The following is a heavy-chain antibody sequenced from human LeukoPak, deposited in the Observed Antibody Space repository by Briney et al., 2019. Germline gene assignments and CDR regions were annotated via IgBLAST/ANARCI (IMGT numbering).Heavy chain of an antibody. V-gene: IGHV3-33*01. Sequence: QPGRSLRLSCAASGXTFSSYGVHWVRQAPGKGLEWVAVIWYDGSKKYYADFVKGRFTISRDNSKNTLYLQMNSLRAEDTAVYYCARRDGDNDRGFDYWGQGALVTVSS. D-gene: IGHD4-23*01. CDR2: IWYDGSKK. CDR3: ARRDGDNDRGFDY. J-gene: IGHJ4*02. CDR1: GXTFSSYG.